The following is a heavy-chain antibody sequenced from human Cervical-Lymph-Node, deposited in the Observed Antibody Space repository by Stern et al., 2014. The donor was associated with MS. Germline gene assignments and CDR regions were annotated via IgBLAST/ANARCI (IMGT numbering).Heavy chain of an antibody. D-gene: IGHD3-22*01. CDR3: ARGTPRADYYDSSGYYRDWYYYGMDV. CDR2: IIPIFGTA. CDR1: GGTFSSYA. V-gene: IGHV1-69*01. Sequence: QVQLVESGAEVKKPGSSVKVSCKASGGTFSSYAISWVRQAPGQGLEWMGGIIPIFGTANYAQKFQGRVTITADESTSTAYMELSSLRSEDTAVYYCARGTPRADYYDSSGYYRDWYYYGMDVWGQGTTVTVSS. J-gene: IGHJ6*02.